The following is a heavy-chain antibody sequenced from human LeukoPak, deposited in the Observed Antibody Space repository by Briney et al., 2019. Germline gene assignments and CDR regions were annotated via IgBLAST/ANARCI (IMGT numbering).Heavy chain of an antibody. CDR2: INQDGSAK. D-gene: IGHD1-26*01. CDR3: ASWVGRDN. V-gene: IGHV3-7*01. CDR1: GFTFSSYW. J-gene: IGHJ4*02. Sequence: GGSLRLSCAASGFTFSSYWTTWFRQAPGKRLEWVANINQDGSAKYYVDSVKGRFTVSRDNAETSVFLQMNSLRNEDTAVYFCASWVGRDNWGQGTLVTVSP.